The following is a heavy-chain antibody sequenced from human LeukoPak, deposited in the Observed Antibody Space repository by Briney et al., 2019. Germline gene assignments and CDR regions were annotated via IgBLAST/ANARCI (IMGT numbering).Heavy chain of an antibody. J-gene: IGHJ4*02. D-gene: IGHD3-10*01. V-gene: IGHV3-20*04. CDR2: INWKTGAT. Sequence: GGSLRLSCAASGFSFDDYGMSWVRQAPGKGLEWLSGINWKTGATGYSDSVKGRFTISKDNTKNSLYLQMNSLRAEDTAFYYCARETSARGVSTHWGQGTLVTVPS. CDR1: GFSFDDYG. CDR3: ARETSARGVSTH.